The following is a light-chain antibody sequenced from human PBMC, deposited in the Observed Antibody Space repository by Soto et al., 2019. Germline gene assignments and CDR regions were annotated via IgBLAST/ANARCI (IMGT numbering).Light chain of an antibody. CDR1: QNIRNG. CDR2: EAS. J-gene: IGKJ1*01. CDR3: QRYTTSSWT. V-gene: IGKV1-5*03. Sequence: IQMTQSPSTLSASVGDRVTLTCRANQNIRNGMAWFQQRPGKAPRLLIYEASTLESGVPTRFSGSGFGTEFTLTISSLQPDDIATYYCQRYTTSSWTFGQGTKVEIK.